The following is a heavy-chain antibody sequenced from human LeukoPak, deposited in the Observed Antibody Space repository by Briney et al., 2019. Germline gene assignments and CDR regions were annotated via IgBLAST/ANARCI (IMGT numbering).Heavy chain of an antibody. Sequence: GGSLRLSCAASGFTFSSYSMNWVRQAPGKGLEWVSSISSSSSYIYYADSVKGRFTNSRDNAKNSLYLQMNSLRAEDTAVYYCARDYYGSGSYVSAFDYWGQGTLVTVSS. CDR1: GFTFSSYS. D-gene: IGHD3-10*01. J-gene: IGHJ4*02. CDR2: ISSSSSYI. V-gene: IGHV3-21*01. CDR3: ARDYYGSGSYVSAFDY.